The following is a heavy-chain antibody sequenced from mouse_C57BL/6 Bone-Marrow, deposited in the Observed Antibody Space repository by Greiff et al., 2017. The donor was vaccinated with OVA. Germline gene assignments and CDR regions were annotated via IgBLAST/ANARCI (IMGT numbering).Heavy chain of an antibody. CDR2: IDPSDSYT. CDR1: GYTFTSYW. Sequence: VQLQQPGAELVMPGASVKLSCKASGYTFTSYWMHWVKQRPGQGLEWIGEIDPSDSYTNYNQKFKGKSTLTVDKSSSTAYMQLSSLTSEDSAVYYCARLDWVYYFDYWGQGTTLTVSS. J-gene: IGHJ2*01. D-gene: IGHD4-1*01. V-gene: IGHV1-69*01. CDR3: ARLDWVYYFDY.